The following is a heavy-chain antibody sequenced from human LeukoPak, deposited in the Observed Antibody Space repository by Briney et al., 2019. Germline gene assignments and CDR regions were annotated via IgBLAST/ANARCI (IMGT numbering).Heavy chain of an antibody. V-gene: IGHV3-23*01. CDR3: ARASFQRWLQLGGD. J-gene: IGHJ4*02. Sequence: GSLRLSCAASGFTFSSYAMSWVRQAPGKGLEWVSAISGSGGSTYYADSVRGRFTISRDNSKNTLYLQMNSLRAEDTAVYYCARASFQRWLQLGGDWGQGVLVTVSS. D-gene: IGHD5-24*01. CDR1: GFTFSSYA. CDR2: ISGSGGST.